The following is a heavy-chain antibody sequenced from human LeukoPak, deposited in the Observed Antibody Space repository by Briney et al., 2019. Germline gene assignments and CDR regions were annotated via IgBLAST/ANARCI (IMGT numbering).Heavy chain of an antibody. Sequence: TGGSLRLSCAASGFTFSSYAMHWVRQAPGKGLEWVAVISDDGSNKHYADSVKGRFTISRDNSKNTLSLQMNSLRGEDTAFYYCAKDSVSGSFYGYFDYWGQGTLVTVSS. V-gene: IGHV3-30*04. CDR1: GFTFSSYA. CDR3: AKDSVSGSFYGYFDY. J-gene: IGHJ4*02. CDR2: ISDDGSNK. D-gene: IGHD1-26*01.